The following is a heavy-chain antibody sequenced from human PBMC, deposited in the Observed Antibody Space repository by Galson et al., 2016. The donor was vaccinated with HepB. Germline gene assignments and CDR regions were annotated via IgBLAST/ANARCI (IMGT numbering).Heavy chain of an antibody. CDR1: GYSISSGYY. CDR2: FYRSETT. V-gene: IGHV4-38-2*01. CDR3: ARAGTTVTTHYYYLDS. D-gene: IGHD4-17*01. Sequence: SETLSLTCAVSGYSISSGYYWGWIRQSPGKGLEWIASFYRSETTYYAPSLKSRVTISVDTSKNQFSLKLSSVIAADTAVYYCARAGTTVTTHYYYLDSWGQGTLVTVSP. J-gene: IGHJ4*02.